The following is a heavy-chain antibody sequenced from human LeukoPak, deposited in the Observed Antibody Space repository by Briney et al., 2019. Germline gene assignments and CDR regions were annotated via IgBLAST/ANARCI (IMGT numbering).Heavy chain of an antibody. CDR3: ARVGGITGTPFDY. D-gene: IGHD1-20*01. J-gene: IGHJ4*02. Sequence: GGSLRLSCAASGFTFSSYRMSWVRQAPGKGLEWVANIKQDGSEKYYVDSVKGRFTISRDNAKNSLYLQMNSLRAEDTAVYYCARVGGITGTPFDYWGQGTLVTVSS. V-gene: IGHV3-7*01. CDR1: GFTFSSYR. CDR2: IKQDGSEK.